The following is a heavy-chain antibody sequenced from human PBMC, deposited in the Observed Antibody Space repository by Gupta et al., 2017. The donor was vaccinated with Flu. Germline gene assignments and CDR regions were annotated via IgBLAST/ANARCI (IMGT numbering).Heavy chain of an antibody. CDR3: ARDRGYDYVWGSYRSFDY. V-gene: IGHV4-34*01. J-gene: IGHJ4*02. CDR2: INHSGST. Sequence: QVQLQQWGAGLLTPSETLSLTCAVYGGSFSGYYWSWIRQPPGKGLEWIGEINHSGSTNCNPSLKSRVTISVDTPKNQFSLRLTSVTATDTAVYYCARDRGYDYVWGSYRSFDYWGQGTLVTVSS. D-gene: IGHD3-16*02. CDR1: GGSFSGYY.